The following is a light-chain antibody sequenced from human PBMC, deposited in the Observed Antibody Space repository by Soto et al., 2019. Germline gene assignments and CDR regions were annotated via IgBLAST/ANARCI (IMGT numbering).Light chain of an antibody. V-gene: IGKV2-30*02. J-gene: IGKJ1*01. CDR2: EVP. Sequence: DVVMPQSPLSLPVTLGQPASISCTSSQSLIHSDGSTYLSWFQQRPGQSPRRLIYEVPDRDSGVPDRFCGSASGTDFTLKISRVEAEAVGVYYHLQATPWPWTFAQADELAIK. CDR1: QSLIHSDGSTY. CDR3: LQATPWPWT.